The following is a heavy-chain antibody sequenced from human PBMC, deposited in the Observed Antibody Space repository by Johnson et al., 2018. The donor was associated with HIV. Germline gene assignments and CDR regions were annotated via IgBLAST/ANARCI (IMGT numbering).Heavy chain of an antibody. J-gene: IGHJ3*01. Sequence: VQLVESGGGLIQPGGSLRLSCAASGFTVSSNYMSWVRQAPGKGLEWVSVIYSGGSTYYADSVKGRFAISRDNSKNTVYLQMNNLRADDTAVYYCAKVGSSSCYARTRLCAFDVWGQGTMVTVSS. CDR1: GFTVSSNY. CDR3: AKVGSSSCYARTRLCAFDV. V-gene: IGHV3-66*03. D-gene: IGHD2-2*01. CDR2: IYSGGST.